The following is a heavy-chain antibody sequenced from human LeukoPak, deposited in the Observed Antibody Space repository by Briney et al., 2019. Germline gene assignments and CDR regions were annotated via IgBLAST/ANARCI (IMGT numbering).Heavy chain of an antibody. CDR1: GFTFGNYV. D-gene: IGHD3-22*01. CDR2: ISGSGTIT. CDR3: AKVIWRAYDDSPFDS. V-gene: IGHV3-23*01. J-gene: IGHJ4*02. Sequence: GGSLRLSCAASGFTFGNYVMNWVRQAPGKGLEWVSVISGSGTITQYAESLKGRFTVSRDNSKNTLYLQMHNLRPDDTAVYYCAKVIWRAYDDSPFDSWGQGTLVTVSS.